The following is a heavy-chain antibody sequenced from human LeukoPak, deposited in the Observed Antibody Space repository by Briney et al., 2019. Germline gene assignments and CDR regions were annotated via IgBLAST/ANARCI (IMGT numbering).Heavy chain of an antibody. CDR3: ASLPFGDPREAPNDY. Sequence: QPGGSLRLSCAASGFTFSTYWMHWVRQAPGKGLVWVSRINTDESDTTYADSVKGRFTISRDNAKNTLYLQMNSLRAEDTAVYYCASLPFGDPREAPNDYWGQGTLVTVSS. D-gene: IGHD3-10*01. CDR1: GFTFSTYW. CDR2: INTDESDT. V-gene: IGHV3-74*03. J-gene: IGHJ4*02.